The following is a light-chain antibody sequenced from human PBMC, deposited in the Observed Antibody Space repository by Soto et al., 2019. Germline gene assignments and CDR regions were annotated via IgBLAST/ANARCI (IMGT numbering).Light chain of an antibody. V-gene: IGLV2-23*01. CDR2: EGG. CDR1: SSDVGSYHL. Sequence: QSVLTQPASVSGSPGQSITISCTGTSSDVGSYHLVSWYQQHPGKAPKLMLYEGGKRPSGVSNRFSGSKSGNTASLTISGLQAEDEADYYCCSYAGGLYVFGTGTKLTVL. J-gene: IGLJ1*01. CDR3: CSYAGGLYV.